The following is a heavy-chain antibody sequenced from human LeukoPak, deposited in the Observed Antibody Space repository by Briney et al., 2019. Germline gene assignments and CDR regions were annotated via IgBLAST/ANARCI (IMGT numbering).Heavy chain of an antibody. Sequence: GGSLRLSCAASGFTFSSYAMSWVRQAPGKGQEWVSAISGSGGSTYYADSVKGRFTISRDNSKNTLYLQMNSLRAEDTAVYYCAKDLSVEMATIGYYFDYWGQGTLVTVSS. CDR1: GFTFSSYA. D-gene: IGHD5-24*01. J-gene: IGHJ4*02. CDR2: ISGSGGST. CDR3: AKDLSVEMATIGYYFDY. V-gene: IGHV3-23*01.